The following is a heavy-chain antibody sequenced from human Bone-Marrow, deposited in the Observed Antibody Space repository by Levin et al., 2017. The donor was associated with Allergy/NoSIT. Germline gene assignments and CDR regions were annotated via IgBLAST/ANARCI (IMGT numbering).Heavy chain of an antibody. D-gene: IGHD2-2*01. V-gene: IGHV4-59*01. J-gene: IGHJ3*02. Sequence: ASETLSLTCTVSGGSISSYYWSWIRQPPGKGLEWIGYIYYSGSTNYNPSLKSRVTISVDTSKNQFSLKLSSVTAADTAVYYCARDGVDCSSTSCSRGEDAFDIWGQGTMVTVSS. CDR2: IYYSGST. CDR1: GGSISSYY. CDR3: ARDGVDCSSTSCSRGEDAFDI.